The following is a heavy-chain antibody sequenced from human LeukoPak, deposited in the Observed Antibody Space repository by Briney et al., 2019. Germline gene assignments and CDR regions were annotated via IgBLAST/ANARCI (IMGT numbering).Heavy chain of an antibody. CDR2: IYPGDSDT. Sequence: KFGESLKISCKGSGYSFTSYWIGWVRQMPGKGLEWMGIIYPGDSDTRYSPSFQGQVTISADKSISTAYLQWSSLKASDTAMYYCAKHKGLGRQQLDLYYMDVWGKGTTVTISS. CDR3: AKHKGLGRQQLDLYYMDV. J-gene: IGHJ6*03. D-gene: IGHD6-13*01. V-gene: IGHV5-51*01. CDR1: GYSFTSYW.